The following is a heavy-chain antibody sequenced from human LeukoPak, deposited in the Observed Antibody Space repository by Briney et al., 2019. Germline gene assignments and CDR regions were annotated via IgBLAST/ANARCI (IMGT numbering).Heavy chain of an antibody. V-gene: IGHV1-8*01. J-gene: IGHJ5*02. CDR1: GYTFTSYD. D-gene: IGHD3-10*01. Sequence: ASVKVSCKASGYTFTSYDINWVRQATGQGLEWMGWMSPNSGNTGYAQKFQGRVTMTRNTSISTAYMELSSLRSGDTGVYYCGRAERPYYYGSGSFSWFDPWGQGTLVTVSS. CDR2: MSPNSGNT. CDR3: GRAERPYYYGSGSFSWFDP.